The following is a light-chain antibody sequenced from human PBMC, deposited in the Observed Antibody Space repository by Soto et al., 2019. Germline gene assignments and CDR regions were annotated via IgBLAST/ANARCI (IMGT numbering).Light chain of an antibody. J-gene: IGKJ1*01. CDR1: QSISSW. CDR3: QQYNSYSAWT. CDR2: DAS. V-gene: IGKV1-5*01. Sequence: IQGTQSPSTLSASVGDRVTITCRASQSISSWLAWYQQKPGKAPKLLIYDASSLESGVPSRFSGSGSGTELTLTISSLQTDDFANYYCQQYNSYSAWTFGQGTKVDIK.